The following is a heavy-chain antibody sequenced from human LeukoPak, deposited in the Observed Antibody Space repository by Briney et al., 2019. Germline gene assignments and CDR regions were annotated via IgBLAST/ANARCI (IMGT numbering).Heavy chain of an antibody. Sequence: GGSLRLSCAASGFSFGDFYMSWIRQAPGMGLEWISYIGTRSNPIYYADSVKGRFTISRDDAKNSLYLQMNSLRDEDTAVYFCAREARGSGRDFDYWGQGILVTVSS. CDR2: IGTRSNPI. J-gene: IGHJ4*02. CDR1: GFSFGDFY. V-gene: IGHV3-11*01. CDR3: AREARGSGRDFDY. D-gene: IGHD1-26*01.